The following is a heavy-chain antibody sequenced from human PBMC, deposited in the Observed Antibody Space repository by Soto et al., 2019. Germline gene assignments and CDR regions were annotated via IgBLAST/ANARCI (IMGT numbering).Heavy chain of an antibody. V-gene: IGHV3-21*01. CDR3: ASYCSSTSCLTAEYNWFDP. CDR1: GFTFSSYS. D-gene: IGHD2-2*01. Sequence: GGSLRLSCAASGFTFSSYSMNWVRQAPGKGLEWVSSISSSSSYIYYADSVKGRFTISRDNAKNSLYLQMNSLRAEDTAVYYCASYCSSTSCLTAEYNWFDPWGQGTLVTVSS. J-gene: IGHJ5*02. CDR2: ISSSSSYI.